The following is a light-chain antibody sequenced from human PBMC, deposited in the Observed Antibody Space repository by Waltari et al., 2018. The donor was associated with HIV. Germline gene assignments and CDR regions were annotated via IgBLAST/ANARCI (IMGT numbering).Light chain of an antibody. CDR2: GAS. Sequence: DIQMTQSPSSLSASVRDRVTITCRANQNIGSSLSWYQQKKGGAPRLLIYGASNLQSGVPSRFSGSGSGTDFTLTISSLQPDDYATYYCQQSLTTLPWTFGQGTKVDIK. CDR1: QNIGSS. J-gene: IGKJ1*01. CDR3: QQSLTTLPWT. V-gene: IGKV1-39*01.